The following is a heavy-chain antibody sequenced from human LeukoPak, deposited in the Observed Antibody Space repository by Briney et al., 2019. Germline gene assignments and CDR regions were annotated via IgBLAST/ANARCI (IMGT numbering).Heavy chain of an antibody. J-gene: IGHJ4*02. Sequence: GGSLRLSCAASGFSVSRSFLSWVRLAPGKGLEWVSVIYSGGDTYYADSLKGRFTISRDNSKNTLYLQISTLRVEDTAVYYCARRGNPGTYFDYWGQGTPVTVSS. D-gene: IGHD6-13*01. CDR2: IYSGGDT. CDR1: GFSVSRSF. V-gene: IGHV3-66*04. CDR3: ARRGNPGTYFDY.